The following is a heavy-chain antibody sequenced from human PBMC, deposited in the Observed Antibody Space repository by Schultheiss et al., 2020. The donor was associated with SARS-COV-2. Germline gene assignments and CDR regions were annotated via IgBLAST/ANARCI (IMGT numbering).Heavy chain of an antibody. CDR2: ISGSGSTI. D-gene: IGHD3-3*01. J-gene: IGHJ6*02. Sequence: GESLKISCAASGFTFSSYEMNWVRQAPGKGLEWVSAISGSGSTIYYADSVKGRFTISRDNSKNTLYLQMNSLRAEDTAVYFCARDTRAYYYYYGMDVWGQGTTVTVSS. CDR3: ARDTRAYYYYYGMDV. V-gene: IGHV3-48*03. CDR1: GFTFSSYE.